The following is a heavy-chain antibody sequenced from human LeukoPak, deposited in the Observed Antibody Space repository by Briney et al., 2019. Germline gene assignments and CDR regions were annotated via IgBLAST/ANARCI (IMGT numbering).Heavy chain of an antibody. CDR1: GGSISSYY. D-gene: IGHD6-13*01. V-gene: IGHV4-4*07. CDR3: ASSAAGYYYYYMDV. Sequence: SETLSLTCTVSGGSISSYYWSWIRHPAGKGLEWIGRIYTSGSTNYNPSLKSRVTISVDKSKNQFSLKLSSVTAADTAVYYCASSAAGYYYYYMDVWGKGTTVTVSS. J-gene: IGHJ6*03. CDR2: IYTSGST.